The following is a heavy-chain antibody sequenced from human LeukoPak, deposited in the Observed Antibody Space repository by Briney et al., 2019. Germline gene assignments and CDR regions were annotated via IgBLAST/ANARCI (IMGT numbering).Heavy chain of an antibody. CDR2: IDYSGST. V-gene: IGHV4-59*01. D-gene: IGHD6-13*01. CDR3: ARVGSWCFDL. Sequence: SETLSLTCTVSGGSISTYYWSWIRQPPGKRLEWIGYIDYSGSTNYNPHLKSRVAMSVDMSKNQFSLKLTSVTAADTAVYYCARVGSWCFDLWGQGTLVTVSS. J-gene: IGHJ4*02. CDR1: GGSISTYY.